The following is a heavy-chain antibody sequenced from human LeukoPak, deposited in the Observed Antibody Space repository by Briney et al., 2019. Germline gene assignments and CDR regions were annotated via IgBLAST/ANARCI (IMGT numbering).Heavy chain of an antibody. CDR1: GFTFSSYG. Sequence: PGGSLRLSCAASGFTFSSYGMHWVRQAPGKGLEWVAFIRYDGSNKYYADSVEGRFTISRDNSKNTLYLKMNSLRAEDTAVYYCAKDLGYFDYWGQGTLVTVSS. J-gene: IGHJ4*02. CDR3: AKDLGYFDY. V-gene: IGHV3-30*02. CDR2: IRYDGSNK.